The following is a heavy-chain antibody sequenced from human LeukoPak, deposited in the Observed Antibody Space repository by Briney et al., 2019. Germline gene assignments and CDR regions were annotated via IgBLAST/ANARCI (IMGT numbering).Heavy chain of an antibody. J-gene: IGHJ4*02. CDR1: GGSISSYY. V-gene: IGHV4-59*08. Sequence: SETLSLTCTVSGGSISSYYWSWIRQSPGKGLEWIGYIYYRGSTSYSPSLKSRVTISVDTSKNQFSLKLRTVTAADTAVYYCAIFPLDYAEYYFDYWGQGVLVTVSS. CDR2: IYYRGST. D-gene: IGHD4/OR15-4a*01. CDR3: AIFPLDYAEYYFDY.